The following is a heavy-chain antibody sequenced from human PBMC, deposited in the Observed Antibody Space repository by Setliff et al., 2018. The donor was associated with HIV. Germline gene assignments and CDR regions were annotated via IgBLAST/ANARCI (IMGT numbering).Heavy chain of an antibody. J-gene: IGHJ4*02. CDR2: IYHSGGT. Sequence: SETLSLTCAVSGYSISSGYYWGWIRQPPGRGLEWIGNIYHSGGTHYNPSLRSRVTISVDTSKNHFSLKLSSVTAADTAVYYCARDLREVGGGSYADYWGQGTLVTVSS. CDR3: ARDLREVGGGSYADY. D-gene: IGHD1-26*01. V-gene: IGHV4-38-2*02. CDR1: GYSISSGYY.